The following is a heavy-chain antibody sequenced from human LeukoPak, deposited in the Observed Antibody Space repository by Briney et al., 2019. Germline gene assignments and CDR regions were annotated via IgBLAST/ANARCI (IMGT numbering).Heavy chain of an antibody. V-gene: IGHV3-23*01. CDR1: GFTFSSYA. D-gene: IGHD2-2*01. CDR2: ISGTGGTT. CDR3: AKGSATTTSTQVDF. J-gene: IGHJ4*02. Sequence: GGSLRLSCAASGFTFSSYAMSWVRQAPGKGLEWVSVISGTGGTTYYADSVKGRFTISRDNSKNTLYLQMSNLRAEDTALYYCAKGSATTTSTQVDFWGQGTLVTVSS.